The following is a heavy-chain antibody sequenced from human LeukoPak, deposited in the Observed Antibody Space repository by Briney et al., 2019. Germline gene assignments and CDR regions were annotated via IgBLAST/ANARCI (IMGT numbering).Heavy chain of an antibody. CDR3: ARGGIAAAGVDY. Sequence: PSETLSLTCTVSGYSISSGYYWAWIRQPPGKGLEWIGSIYHSGSTYYNPSLKSRVTISVDTSKNQFSLKLSSVTAADTAVYYCARGGIAAAGVDYWGQGTLVTVSS. CDR1: GYSISSGYY. V-gene: IGHV4-38-2*02. CDR2: IYHSGST. J-gene: IGHJ4*02. D-gene: IGHD6-13*01.